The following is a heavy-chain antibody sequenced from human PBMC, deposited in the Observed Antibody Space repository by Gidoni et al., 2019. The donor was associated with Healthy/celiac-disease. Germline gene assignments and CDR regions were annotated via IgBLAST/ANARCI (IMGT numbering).Heavy chain of an antibody. CDR1: GSTFSSYA. CDR3: AKLKLGYSSVFDY. V-gene: IGHV3-23*01. J-gene: IGHJ4*02. D-gene: IGHD6-25*01. Sequence: EVQLLASGGGLVQPGGSLRLSCAASGSTFSSYAMSWVRQAPGKGLEWVSAISGSGGSTYYADSVKGRFTISRDNSKNTLYLQMNSLRAEDTAVYYCAKLKLGYSSVFDYWGQGTLVTVSS. CDR2: ISGSGGST.